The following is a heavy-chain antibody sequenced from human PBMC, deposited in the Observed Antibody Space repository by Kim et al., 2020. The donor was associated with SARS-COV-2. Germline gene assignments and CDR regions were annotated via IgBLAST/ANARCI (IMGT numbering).Heavy chain of an antibody. V-gene: IGHV1-69*13. CDR3: ASPWAPGKY. Sequence: SVKVSCKASGGTFSGLAINWVRQAPGQRLEWMGGIIPMSGKANYTQKFQGRVTMTADESTSTAYMELRSLRFGDTAVYYCASPWAPGKYWGQGTLVTVSS. CDR2: IIPMSGKA. CDR1: GGTFSGLA. J-gene: IGHJ4*02. D-gene: IGHD3-10*01.